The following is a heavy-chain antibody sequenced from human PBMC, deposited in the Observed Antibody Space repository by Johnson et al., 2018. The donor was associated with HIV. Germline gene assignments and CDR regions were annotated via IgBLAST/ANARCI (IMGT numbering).Heavy chain of an antibody. Sequence: QVRLVESGGGVVQPERSLRLSCAASEFSFSTYAMRWVRQAPGKGLEGVAVISFDGANKYYSASVKGRFTISRDDSKNTLFLQMNSLRPEDTAVYYCARDAITMILEPPLGAFDIWGQGTMVTVSS. V-gene: IGHV3-30-3*01. CDR2: ISFDGANK. CDR3: ARDAITMILEPPLGAFDI. D-gene: IGHD3-22*01. J-gene: IGHJ3*02. CDR1: EFSFSTYA.